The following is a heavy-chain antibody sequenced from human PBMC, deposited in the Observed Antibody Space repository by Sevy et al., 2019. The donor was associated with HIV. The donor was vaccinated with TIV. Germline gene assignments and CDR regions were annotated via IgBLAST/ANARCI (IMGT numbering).Heavy chain of an antibody. V-gene: IGHV3-15*01. J-gene: IGHJ4*02. Sequence: GGSLRLSCAASGFTFSNAWMSWVRQSPGKGLEWVGRIRSKAGGGTTDYATIVKGKFTISRDDSRDILYLKLNSLETEETAVCYCTTDHRRDGIVVVPFEYWGQGTLVTVSS. D-gene: IGHD2-15*01. CDR1: GFTFSNAW. CDR3: TTDHRRDGIVVVPFEY. CDR2: IRSKAGGGTT.